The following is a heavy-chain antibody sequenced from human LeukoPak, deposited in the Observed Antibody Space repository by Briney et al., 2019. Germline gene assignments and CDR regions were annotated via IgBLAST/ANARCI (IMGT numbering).Heavy chain of an antibody. D-gene: IGHD3-10*01. CDR3: ARYYGSGSYLYYFDY. V-gene: IGHV1-2*06. CDR2: INPNSGGT. Sequence: ASVKVSCKASGYTFTGYYMHWVRQAPGQGLEWMGRINPNSGGTNYAQKFQGRVTMTRDTSISTAYMELSRLRSDGTAVYYCARYYGSGSYLYYFDYWGQGTLVTVSS. CDR1: GYTFTGYY. J-gene: IGHJ4*02.